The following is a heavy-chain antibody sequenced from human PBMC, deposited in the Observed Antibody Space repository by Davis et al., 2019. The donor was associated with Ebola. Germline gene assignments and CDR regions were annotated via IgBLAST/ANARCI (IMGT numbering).Heavy chain of an antibody. CDR3: ATGPLAAARY. CDR1: GYTFTSYA. V-gene: IGHV1-3*01. Sequence: ASVKVSCKASGYTFTSYAMHWVRQAPGQRLEWMGWINAGNGNTKYSQKFQGRVTITADKSTSTAYMELSSLRSEDTAVYYCATGPLAAARYWGQGTLVTVSS. CDR2: INAGNGNT. D-gene: IGHD6-13*01. J-gene: IGHJ4*02.